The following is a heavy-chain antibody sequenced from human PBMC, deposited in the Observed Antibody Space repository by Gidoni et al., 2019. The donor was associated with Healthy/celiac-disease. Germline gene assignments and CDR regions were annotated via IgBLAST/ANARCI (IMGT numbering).Heavy chain of an antibody. CDR3: AREGSNNYYYYGMDV. Sequence: EVQLVESGGGLVKPGGSLRLSCAASGFTFSSYSMNWVLQAPGKGLEWVSSISSSSSYIYYADSVKGRFTISRDNAKNSLYLKMNSLRAEDTAVYYCAREGSNNYYYYGMDVWGQGTTVTVSS. V-gene: IGHV3-21*01. CDR1: GFTFSSYS. D-gene: IGHD4-4*01. CDR2: ISSSSSYI. J-gene: IGHJ6*02.